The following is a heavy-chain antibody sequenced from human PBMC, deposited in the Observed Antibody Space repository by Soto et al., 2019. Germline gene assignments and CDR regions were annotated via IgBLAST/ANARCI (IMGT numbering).Heavy chain of an antibody. D-gene: IGHD6-13*01. J-gene: IGHJ4*02. CDR2: INDSGDTA. CDR3: AKVGRRWYGFVY. Sequence: PGGSLRLSCAASGFTFRRYAMSWVRQAPGKGLEWVSIINDSGDTAYYADSVKGRFTISRDSSKDTLSLQMSSLRVEDTALYYCAKVGRRWYGFVYRGPGTLLTVS. CDR1: GFTFRRYA. V-gene: IGHV3-23*01.